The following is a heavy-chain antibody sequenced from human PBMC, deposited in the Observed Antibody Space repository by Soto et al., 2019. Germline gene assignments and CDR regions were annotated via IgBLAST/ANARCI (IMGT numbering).Heavy chain of an antibody. Sequence: PSETLSLTCAVYGGSFSGYYWSWIRQPPGKGLEWIGEINHSGSINYNPSLKSRVTISVDTSKNQFSLKLSSVTAADTAVFYCARESKWNDEYYFDYWGQGTQVTVSS. V-gene: IGHV4-34*01. CDR1: GGSFSGYY. CDR3: ARESKWNDEYYFDY. J-gene: IGHJ4*02. D-gene: IGHD1-1*01. CDR2: INHSGSI.